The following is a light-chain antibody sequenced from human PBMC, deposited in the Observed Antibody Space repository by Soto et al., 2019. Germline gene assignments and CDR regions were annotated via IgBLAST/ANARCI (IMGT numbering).Light chain of an antibody. V-gene: IGKV1-39*01. CDR2: AAS. J-gene: IGKJ5*01. CDR3: QQTYSSPIT. Sequence: DIQMTQSPSTLSGSVGDRVTITCRASQTISSWLAWYQQKPGKAPKLLISAASILQSGVPSRFSGSGSGTDFTLTISNLQPEDFAGYYCQQTYSSPITFGQGTQLEIK. CDR1: QTISSW.